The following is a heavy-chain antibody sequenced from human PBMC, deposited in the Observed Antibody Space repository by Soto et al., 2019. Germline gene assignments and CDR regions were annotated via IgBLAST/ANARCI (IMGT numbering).Heavy chain of an antibody. CDR3: ARDLHDTAMEI. D-gene: IGHD5-18*01. J-gene: IGHJ4*02. V-gene: IGHV3-21*01. CDR1: GFTFSSYS. CDR2: ISSSSSYI. Sequence: EVQLLESGGGLVQPGGSLKLSCAVSGFTFSSYSMNWVRQAPGKGLEWVSSISSSSSYIYYADSVKGRFTISRDNAKNSLYLQMNSLRAEDTAVYYCARDLHDTAMEIWGQGTLVTVSS.